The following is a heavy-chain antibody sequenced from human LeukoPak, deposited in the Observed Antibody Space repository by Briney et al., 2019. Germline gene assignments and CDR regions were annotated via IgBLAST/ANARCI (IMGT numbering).Heavy chain of an antibody. CDR3: ATISRGGSNWGVWYYYYYMDV. J-gene: IGHJ6*03. V-gene: IGHV1-24*01. CDR1: GGTFSSYV. D-gene: IGHD7-27*01. Sequence: ASVKVSCKASGGTFSSYVISWVRQAPGKGLEWMGGFDPEDGETIYAQKFQGRVTMTEDTSTDTAYMELSSLRSEDTAVYYCATISRGGSNWGVWYYYYYMDVWGKGTTVTVSS. CDR2: FDPEDGET.